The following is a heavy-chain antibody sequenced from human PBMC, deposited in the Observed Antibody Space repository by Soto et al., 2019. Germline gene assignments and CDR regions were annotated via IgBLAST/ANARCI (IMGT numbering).Heavy chain of an antibody. J-gene: IGHJ4*02. CDR3: ARHTPAISISDH. D-gene: IGHD2-15*01. CDR2: IYYSGST. Sequence: QLQLQESGPGLVKPSETLSLTCTVSGGSISSSSYYWGWIRQPPGKGLEWIGSIYYSGSTYYNPSPKWRVTISVDTSQNQFSLKLSSVPAADTAVYYCARHTPAISISDHWGQGTLVTVSS. V-gene: IGHV4-39*01. CDR1: GGSISSSSYY.